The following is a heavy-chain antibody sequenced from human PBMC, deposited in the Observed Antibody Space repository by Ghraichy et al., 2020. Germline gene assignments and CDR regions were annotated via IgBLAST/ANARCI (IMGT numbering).Heavy chain of an antibody. D-gene: IGHD3-3*01. CDR2: IYYSGST. Sequence: SETLSLTCTVSGGSISSYYWSWIRQPPGKGLEWIGYIYYSGSTNYNPSLKSRVTISVDTSKNQFSLKLSSVTAADTAVYYCARDRRDYDFWSGSYYYYMAVWGKGTTVTVSS. CDR3: ARDRRDYDFWSGSYYYYMAV. J-gene: IGHJ6*03. CDR1: GGSISSYY. V-gene: IGHV4-59*01.